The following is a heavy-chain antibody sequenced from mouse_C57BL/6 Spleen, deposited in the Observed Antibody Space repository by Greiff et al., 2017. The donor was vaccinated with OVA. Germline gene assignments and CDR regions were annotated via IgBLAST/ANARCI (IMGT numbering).Heavy chain of an antibody. CDR1: GFTFSSYA. CDR3: AREYDYGGAWFAY. J-gene: IGHJ3*01. Sequence: EVQLVESGGGLVKPGGSLKLSCAASGFTFSSYAMSWVRQTPEKRLEWVATISDGGSYTYYPDNVKGRFTISRDNAKNNLYLQMSHLKSEDTAMYYCAREYDYGGAWFAYWGQGTLVTVSA. V-gene: IGHV5-4*01. CDR2: ISDGGSYT. D-gene: IGHD2-4*01.